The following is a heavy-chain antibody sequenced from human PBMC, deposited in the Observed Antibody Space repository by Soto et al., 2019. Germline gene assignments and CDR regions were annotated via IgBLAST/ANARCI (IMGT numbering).Heavy chain of an antibody. CDR2: IIPIFGTA. J-gene: IGHJ4*02. CDR1: GGTFSSYA. CDR3: ARGHDSSGYLVY. Sequence: GASVKVSCKASGGTFSSYAISWVRQAPGQGLEWMGGIIPIFGTANYAQKFQGRVTITADESTSTAYMELSSLRSEVTAVYYCARGHDSSGYLVYWGQGTLVTVSS. D-gene: IGHD3-22*01. V-gene: IGHV1-69*13.